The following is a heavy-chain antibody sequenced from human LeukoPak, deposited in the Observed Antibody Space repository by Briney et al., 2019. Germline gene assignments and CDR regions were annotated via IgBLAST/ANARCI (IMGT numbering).Heavy chain of an antibody. J-gene: IGHJ4*02. CDR1: GFTFSSYG. D-gene: IGHD5-18*01. CDR3: AKDWDTVHMGRGYLHY. CDR2: ISHDGTNK. Sequence: GGSLRLSCAASGFTFSSYGIHWVRQAPGKGLEWVAVISHDGTNKYYEDSVKGRFTISRDNSKNTLYLQMNSLRAEDTAVYYCAKDWDTVHMGRGYLHYWGQGTPVTVSS. V-gene: IGHV3-30*18.